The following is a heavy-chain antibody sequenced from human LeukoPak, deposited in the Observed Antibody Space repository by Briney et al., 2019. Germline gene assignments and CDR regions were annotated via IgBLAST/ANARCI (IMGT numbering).Heavy chain of an antibody. CDR3: AGGYYYDSSGSNWFDP. V-gene: IGHV1-8*01. J-gene: IGHJ5*02. CDR2: MNPNSGNT. Sequence: ASVKVSCKASGYTFTSYDINWVRQATGQGLEWMGWMNPNSGNTGYAQKFQGRVTMTRNTSISTAYMELSSLRSEDTAVYYCAGGYYYDSSGSNWFDPWGQGTLVTVSS. CDR1: GYTFTSYD. D-gene: IGHD3-22*01.